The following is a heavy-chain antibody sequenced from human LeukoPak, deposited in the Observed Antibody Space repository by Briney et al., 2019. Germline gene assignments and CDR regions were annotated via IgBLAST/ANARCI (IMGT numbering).Heavy chain of an antibody. Sequence: SVKVSCKVSGYTLTELSMHWVRQAPGQGLEWMGRIIPILGIANYAQKFQGRVTITADKSTSTAYMELSSLRSEDTAVYYCAREWEPTGFDIWGQGTMVTVSS. CDR3: AREWEPTGFDI. CDR1: GYTLTELS. CDR2: IIPILGIA. V-gene: IGHV1-69*04. J-gene: IGHJ3*02. D-gene: IGHD1-26*01.